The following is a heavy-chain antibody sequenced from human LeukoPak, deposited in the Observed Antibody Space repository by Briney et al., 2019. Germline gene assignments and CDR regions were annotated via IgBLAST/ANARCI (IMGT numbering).Heavy chain of an antibody. CDR2: IKPDGSGK. V-gene: IGHV3-7*01. J-gene: IGHJ4*02. CDR1: AFSFSDSW. CDR3: XXXXXGXXXXXXIDS. Sequence: GGSLRLSCAASAFSFSDSWMTWVRQAPGKGLEWVGNIKPDGSGKYYLDSVKGRFTISRDNAKNSLYLQMNSLRAEDTAVYYXXXXXXGXXXXXXIDSXXQGSLVTVSS.